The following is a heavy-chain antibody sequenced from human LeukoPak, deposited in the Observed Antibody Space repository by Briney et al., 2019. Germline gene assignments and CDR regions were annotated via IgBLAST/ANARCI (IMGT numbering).Heavy chain of an antibody. J-gene: IGHJ4*02. CDR2: IYHSGST. CDR1: GYSISSGYY. CDR3: ATQYYDILTGYYFFDY. V-gene: IGHV4-38-2*02. D-gene: IGHD3-9*01. Sequence: SETLSLTCTVSGYSISSGYYWGWIRQPPGKGLEWIGSIYHSGSTYYNPSLKSRVTISVDTSKNQFSLKLSSVTAADTAVYYCATQYYDILTGYYFFDYWGQGTLVTVSS.